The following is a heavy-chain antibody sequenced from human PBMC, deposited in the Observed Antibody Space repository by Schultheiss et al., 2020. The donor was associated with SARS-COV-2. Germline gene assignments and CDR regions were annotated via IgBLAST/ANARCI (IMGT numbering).Heavy chain of an antibody. CDR3: ARSATRLASRMDV. CDR2: IIPIFGTA. CDR1: GYTFTSYG. Sequence: SVKVSCKASGYTFTSYGISWVRQAPGQGLEWMGGIIPIFGTANYAQKFQGRVTITADESTSTAYMELSSLRSEDTAVYYCARSATRLASRMDVWGQGTTVTVSS. V-gene: IGHV1-69*13. J-gene: IGHJ6*02. D-gene: IGHD4-11*01.